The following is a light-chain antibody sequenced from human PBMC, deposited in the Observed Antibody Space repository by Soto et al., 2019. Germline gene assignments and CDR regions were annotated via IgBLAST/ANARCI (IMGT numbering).Light chain of an antibody. CDR2: EVS. CDR1: SIDVGGYDY. V-gene: IGLV2-8*01. CDR3: CSYAGSKGV. Sequence: QSVLTQPPSASGSLRQSVTISCTGTSIDVGGYDYVSWYQQYPGKAPKLIIYEVSKRPSGVPDRFSGSKSGNTASLTVSGLQAEDEAVYYCCSYAGSKGVFGTGTKVTVL. J-gene: IGLJ1*01.